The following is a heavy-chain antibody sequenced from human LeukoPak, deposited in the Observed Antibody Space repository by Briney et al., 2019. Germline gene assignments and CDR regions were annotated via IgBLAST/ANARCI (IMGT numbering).Heavy chain of an antibody. CDR2: ISYDGSNK. Sequence: QAGGSLRLSCAASGFTFSSYGMHWVRQAPGKGLEWVAVISYDGSNKYYADSVKGRFTISRDNSKNTLYLQMNSLRAEDTAVYYCAKDPRHYYGSGSWQYYFDYWGQGTLVTVSS. CDR1: GFTFSSYG. J-gene: IGHJ4*02. V-gene: IGHV3-30*18. CDR3: AKDPRHYYGSGSWQYYFDY. D-gene: IGHD3-10*01.